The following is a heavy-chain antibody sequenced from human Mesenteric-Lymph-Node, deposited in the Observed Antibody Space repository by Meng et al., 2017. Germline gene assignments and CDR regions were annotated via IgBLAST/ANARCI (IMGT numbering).Heavy chain of an antibody. V-gene: IGHV3-48*03. CDR2: ISNSGSRI. CDR1: GFTFSTYE. D-gene: IGHD2-15*01. Sequence: GESLKISCAASGFTFSTYEMNWVRQAPGKGLEWVSYISNSGSRIYYADSVKGRFTISRDNAKNSLYLQMNSLRAEDTAVYYCAMNDITPNYYYYGMDVWGQGTTVTVSS. CDR3: AMNDITPNYYYYGMDV. J-gene: IGHJ6*02.